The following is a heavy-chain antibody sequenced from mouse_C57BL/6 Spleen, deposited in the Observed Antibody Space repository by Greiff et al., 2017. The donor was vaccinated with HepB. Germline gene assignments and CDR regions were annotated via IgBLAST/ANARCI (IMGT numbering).Heavy chain of an antibody. J-gene: IGHJ4*01. D-gene: IGHD2-5*01. CDR3: ARGDYSNHGDYAMDY. CDR1: GFSLTSYA. CDR2: IWTGGGT. Sequence: VKLVESGPGLVAPSQSLSITCTVSGFSLTSYAISWVRQPPGKGLEWLGVIWTGGGTNYNSALKSRLSISKDNSKSQVFLKMNSLQTDDTARYYCARGDYSNHGDYAMDYWGQGTSVTVSS. V-gene: IGHV2-9-1*01.